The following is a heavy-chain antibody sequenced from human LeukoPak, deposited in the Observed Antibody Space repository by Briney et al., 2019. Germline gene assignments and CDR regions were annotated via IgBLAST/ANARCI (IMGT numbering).Heavy chain of an antibody. V-gene: IGHV4-59*12. CDR2: IYYTGST. CDR3: ARGANRLDS. Sequence: SDTLSLTCSVSGGSINTYYWIWIRHTPGKALEWIGFIYYTGSTNYNPPLKSRVTKSVDTSKSQFSLKLTSVTAADTALYYCARGANRLDSWGRGTLVTVSS. D-gene: IGHD1-14*01. J-gene: IGHJ4*02. CDR1: GGSINTYY.